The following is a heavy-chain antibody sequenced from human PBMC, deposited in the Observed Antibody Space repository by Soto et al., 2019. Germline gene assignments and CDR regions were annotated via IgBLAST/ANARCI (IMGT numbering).Heavy chain of an antibody. Sequence: QVHLVESGGGVVQPGRSLRVSCTASEFSFNNYAVHWVRQAPGEGLEWVALISSDGNNKYYPDSVKGRFTISRDHSNNTVYLQMHSLRLDDTAVYYCATWTLLLSWSWLQSAAGTFDYWGQGTLVTVSS. D-gene: IGHD3-10*01. CDR1: EFSFNNYA. CDR2: ISSDGNNK. CDR3: ATWTLLLSWSWLQSAAGTFDY. V-gene: IGHV3-30-3*01. J-gene: IGHJ4*02.